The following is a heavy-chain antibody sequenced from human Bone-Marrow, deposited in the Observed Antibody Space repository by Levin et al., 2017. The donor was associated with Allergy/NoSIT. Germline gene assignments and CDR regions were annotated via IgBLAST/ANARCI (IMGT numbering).Heavy chain of an antibody. CDR1: GGSISSNAYY. Sequence: SQTLSLTCAVSGGSISSNAYYWGWIRQPPGKGLEWIATIYSSGGTYYNPSLSSRVTISVDTAKNEFSLRLTSVTAADTALYYCVRQGGLALYSSSWYFDSWGPGTLVTVSS. CDR3: VRQGGLALYSSSWYFDS. V-gene: IGHV4-39*01. J-gene: IGHJ4*02. CDR2: IYSSGGT. D-gene: IGHD6-13*01.